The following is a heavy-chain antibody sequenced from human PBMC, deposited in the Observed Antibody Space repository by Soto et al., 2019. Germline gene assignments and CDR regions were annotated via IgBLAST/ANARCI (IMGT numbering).Heavy chain of an antibody. CDR1: GGSISSGAYY. CDR3: AIYDSSGSRGFQH. J-gene: IGHJ1*01. D-gene: IGHD3-22*01. CDR2: IYYSGST. V-gene: IGHV4-31*03. Sequence: QVQLQESGPGLVKPSQTLSLTCTVSGGSISSGAYYWSWIRQHPGKGLEWIGYIYYSGSTYYNPSLKSRVTISVDTSKNQSSLKPSSLTAADTAVYYCAIYDSSGSRGFQHWGQGTVVTVSS.